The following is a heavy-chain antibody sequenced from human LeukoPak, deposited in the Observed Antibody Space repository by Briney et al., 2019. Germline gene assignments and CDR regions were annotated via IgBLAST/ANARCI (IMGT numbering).Heavy chain of an antibody. CDR2: ISSSSSYI. D-gene: IGHD6-13*01. CDR3: ARDGIAAVDFDY. V-gene: IGHV3-21*01. CDR1: GFTFSSYS. Sequence: GGSLRLSCAASGFTFSSYSMNWVRQAPGKGLEWVSSISSSSSYIYYADSVKGRFTISRDNAKNSLYLQMNSLRAEDTAVYYCARDGIAAVDFDYWGQGILVTVSS. J-gene: IGHJ4*02.